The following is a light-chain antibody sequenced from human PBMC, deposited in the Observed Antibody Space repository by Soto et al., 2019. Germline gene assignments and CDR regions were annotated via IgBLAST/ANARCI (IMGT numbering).Light chain of an antibody. Sequence: EIELTQSPGTLSLSPGERATLSCRASQSVSSRYLAWYQQKPGQAPRLLIYGASSRATGIPDRFSGSGSGTDFTLTISRLEPEDFAVYYCQHRSNWPPWTFGQGTKVEIK. CDR2: GAS. CDR1: QSVSSRY. V-gene: IGKV3D-20*02. J-gene: IGKJ1*01. CDR3: QHRSNWPPWT.